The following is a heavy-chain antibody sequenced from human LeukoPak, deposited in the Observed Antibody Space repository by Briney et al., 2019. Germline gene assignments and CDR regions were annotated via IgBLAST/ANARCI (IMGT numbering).Heavy chain of an antibody. Sequence: SETLSLTCTVSGGSISSGSYYWSWIRQPAGKGLEWIGRIYTSGSTNYNPSLKSRVTISVDTSKNQFSLKLSSVTAADTAVYYCARGGQWLVNNWFDPWGQGTLVTVSS. CDR3: ARGGQWLVNNWFDP. CDR1: GGSISSGSYY. CDR2: IYTSGST. D-gene: IGHD6-19*01. J-gene: IGHJ5*02. V-gene: IGHV4-61*02.